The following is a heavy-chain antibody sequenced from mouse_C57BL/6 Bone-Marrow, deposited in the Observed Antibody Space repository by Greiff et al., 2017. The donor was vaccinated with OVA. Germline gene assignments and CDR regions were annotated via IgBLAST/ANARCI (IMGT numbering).Heavy chain of an antibody. J-gene: IGHJ1*03. CDR2: INPNNGGT. V-gene: IGHV1-26*01. D-gene: IGHD1-1*01. CDR3: ARPYGSSYGYFDV. CDR1: GYTFTDYY. Sequence: VQLQQSGPELVKPGASVKISCKASGYTFTDYYMNWVKQSHGKSLEWIGDINPNNGGTSYNQKFKGKATLTVDKSSSTAYMELRSLTSEDSAVYYCARPYGSSYGYFDVWGTGTTVTVSS.